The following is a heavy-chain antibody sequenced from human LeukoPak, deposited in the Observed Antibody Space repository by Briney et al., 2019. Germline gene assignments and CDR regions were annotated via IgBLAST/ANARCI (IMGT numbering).Heavy chain of an antibody. V-gene: IGHV1-2*02. CDR2: INPHSGDA. CDR3: ATRSWLDY. Sequence: ASVKVSRKASGYTFTDYYIHWVRQAPGQGLEFMGWINPHSGDANYAQKFQGRITMSRDTSITTAYMEMSRLRIDDTAVYYCATRSWLDYWGQGTLVTVSS. J-gene: IGHJ4*02. CDR1: GYTFTDYY. D-gene: IGHD6-13*01.